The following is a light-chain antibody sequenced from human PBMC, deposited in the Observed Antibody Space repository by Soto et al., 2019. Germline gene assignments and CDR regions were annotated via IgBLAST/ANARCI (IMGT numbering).Light chain of an antibody. CDR2: EDN. CDR1: SGSIASNY. J-gene: IGLJ3*02. Sequence: NFMLTQPHSVSESPGKTVTISCTRSSGSIASNYVQWYQQRPGSAPTAVIYEDNQRPSGVPGRFSGSIDSSSNSASLTISGLRSEDEADYYCQSYDLNTGLFGGGTKLTVL. CDR3: QSYDLNTGL. V-gene: IGLV6-57*04.